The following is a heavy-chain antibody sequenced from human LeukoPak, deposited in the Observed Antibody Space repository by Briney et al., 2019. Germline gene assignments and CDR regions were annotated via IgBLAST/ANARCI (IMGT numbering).Heavy chain of an antibody. CDR1: GFRFSYTW. Sequence: PGGSLRLSCAASGFRFSYTWMTWVRQAPGKGLEWIGRIKNKADGGKIDYSAPVKGRFSISRDDSKNELYLQMNSLKTEDTAVYYCTTGDSRNYHTYLDXWGQXTXVTVSS. V-gene: IGHV3-15*05. J-gene: IGHJ4*02. D-gene: IGHD3-22*01. CDR2: IKNKADGGKI. CDR3: TTGDSRNYHTYLDX.